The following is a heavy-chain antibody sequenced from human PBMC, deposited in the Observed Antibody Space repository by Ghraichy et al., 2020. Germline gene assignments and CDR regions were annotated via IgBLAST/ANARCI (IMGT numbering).Heavy chain of an antibody. CDR2: INHSGST. D-gene: IGHD3-10*01. Sequence: SQTPSLTCAVYGGSFSGYYWIWIRQPPWKGLEWIGEINHSGSTNYNPSLKSRVTISVDTSKNQFSLKLSSVTAADTAVYYCARDSRYYGSGYYFDYWGQGTLVTVSS. J-gene: IGHJ4*02. V-gene: IGHV4-34*01. CDR3: ARDSRYYGSGYYFDY. CDR1: GGSFSGYY.